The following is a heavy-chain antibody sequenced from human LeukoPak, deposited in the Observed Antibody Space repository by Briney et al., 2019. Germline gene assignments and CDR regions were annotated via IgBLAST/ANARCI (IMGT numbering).Heavy chain of an antibody. CDR2: IKGDQSTT. V-gene: IGHV3-74*01. Sequence: GGSLRLSCAASGFTFSRHWMHWVRQAPGKGLVWVSRIKGDQSTTNYADSVKGRFTTSRDNAKNTLYLQMNSLRAEDTAVYYCARECNYDLDVWGKGTTVTVSS. CDR1: GFTFSRHW. CDR3: ARECNYDLDV. J-gene: IGHJ6*04.